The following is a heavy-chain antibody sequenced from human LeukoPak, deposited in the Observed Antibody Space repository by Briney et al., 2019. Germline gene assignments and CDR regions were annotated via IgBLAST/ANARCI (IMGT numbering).Heavy chain of an antibody. CDR1: GYTFTSYD. V-gene: IGHV1-8*01. CDR3: ARSHSSGGDAFDI. CDR2: MNPNSGNT. J-gene: IGHJ3*02. D-gene: IGHD6-19*01. Sequence: ASVKVSCKASGYTFTSYDINWVRQATGQGLEWMGWMNPNSGNTGYAQKFQGRVTMTRNTSISTAYMELSSLRPEDTAVYYCARSHSSGGDAFDIWGQGTMVTVSS.